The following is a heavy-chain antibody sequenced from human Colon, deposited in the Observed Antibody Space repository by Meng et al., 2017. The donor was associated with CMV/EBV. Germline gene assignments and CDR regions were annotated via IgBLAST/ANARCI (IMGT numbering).Heavy chain of an antibody. CDR3: ARDSTAALHYLDY. Sequence: KPSGSRFSGHYIHWVRQAPGQGLEWVGWVSPNSGGANYAQSLQGRVTMTRDTASNTAYMELSSLRFDDTAIYFCARDSTAALHYLDYWGQGTLVTVSS. J-gene: IGHJ4*02. CDR1: GSRFSGHY. D-gene: IGHD6-6*01. CDR2: VSPNSGGA. V-gene: IGHV1-2*02.